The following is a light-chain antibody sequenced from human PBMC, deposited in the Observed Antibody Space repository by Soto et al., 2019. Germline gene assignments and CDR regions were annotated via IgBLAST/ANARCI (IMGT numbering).Light chain of an antibody. J-gene: IGKJ1*01. CDR3: QHYNSYSEA. V-gene: IGKV1-17*03. Sequence: DIQMTQSPSAMSASVGDKVTITCRASQGISNHLGWFQQKPGKAPKLLIYNASTLKSGVPSRFSGSGSGTEFTLTISSLQPDDFATYYCQHYNSYSEAFGQGTKVDIK. CDR1: QGISNH. CDR2: NAS.